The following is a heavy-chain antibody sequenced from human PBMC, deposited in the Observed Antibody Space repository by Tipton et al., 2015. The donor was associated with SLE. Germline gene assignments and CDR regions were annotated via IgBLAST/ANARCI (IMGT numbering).Heavy chain of an antibody. V-gene: IGHV4-39*07. D-gene: IGHD3-16*01. Sequence: GLVKPSETLSLICTVSGDSISANSYHWGWVRQPPGKGLEWIGNVYYSGSTYYSASLRSRVTISLDRSKNHFSLTLNSVTAADTAVYYCATQGYYDSSFDYWGQGTLVTVSS. J-gene: IGHJ4*02. CDR2: VYYSGST. CDR3: ATQGYYDSSFDY. CDR1: GDSISANSYH.